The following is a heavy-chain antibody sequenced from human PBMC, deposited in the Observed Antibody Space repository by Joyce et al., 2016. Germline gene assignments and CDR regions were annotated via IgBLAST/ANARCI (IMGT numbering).Heavy chain of an antibody. D-gene: IGHD7-27*01. Sequence: QVQLQESGPGLVKPSQTLSLTCTFSGGSISSGDYYWSWIRQHPGKGLEWIGYIYYSGNTYYNPSHKSRVTISVDTSKNQFSLKLRSVTAADTAVYYCARGPPKLGTKSLDIWGQGTMVTVSS. J-gene: IGHJ3*02. CDR2: IYYSGNT. V-gene: IGHV4-30-4*01. CDR3: ARGPPKLGTKSLDI. CDR1: GGSISSGDYY.